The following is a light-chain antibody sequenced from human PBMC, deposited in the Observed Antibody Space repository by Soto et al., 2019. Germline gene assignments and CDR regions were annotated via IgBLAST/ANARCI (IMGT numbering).Light chain of an antibody. CDR1: QGVNRY. V-gene: IGKV3-11*01. J-gene: IGKJ3*01. CDR2: DAF. CDR3: QQSSSWPLT. Sequence: EIVLTQSTATLSLSPGERAILSCRASQGVNRYLAWYQHKPGQVPRLLIYDAFNRATGIPARFSGSGSGTDFTLTISSLEPEDFAVYYCQQSSSWPLTFGPGTKVDIK.